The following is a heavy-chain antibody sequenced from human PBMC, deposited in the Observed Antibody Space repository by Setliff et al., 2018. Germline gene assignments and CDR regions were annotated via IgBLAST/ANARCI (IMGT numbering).Heavy chain of an antibody. V-gene: IGHV7-4-1*02. Sequence: ASVKVSCKASGGTFSSYGISWVRQAPGQGLEWMGWINTNRGNPTYAQGFTGRFVFSLDTSVSTAYLQISSVKAEDTAVYYCARGSRFGTIVYKGDYYMDVWGKGTTVTVS. CDR2: INTNRGNP. CDR1: GGTFSSYG. CDR3: ARGSRFGTIVYKGDYYMDV. J-gene: IGHJ6*03. D-gene: IGHD3-10*01.